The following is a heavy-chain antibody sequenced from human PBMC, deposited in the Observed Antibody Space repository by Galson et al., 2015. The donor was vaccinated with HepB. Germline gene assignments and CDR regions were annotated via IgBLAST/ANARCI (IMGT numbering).Heavy chain of an antibody. D-gene: IGHD3-3*01. J-gene: IGHJ4*02. Sequence: SLRLSCAASGFSFSDYWMSWVRQAPGKGLEWVANIKQDASEKYYVDSVRGRPTISRDNARNSLNLQMNSLRADDTAVYYCARGGTGYYDFWSGYRHFDHWGQGTLVTVS. V-gene: IGHV3-7*01. CDR3: ARGGTGYYDFWSGYRHFDH. CDR1: GFSFSDYW. CDR2: IKQDASEK.